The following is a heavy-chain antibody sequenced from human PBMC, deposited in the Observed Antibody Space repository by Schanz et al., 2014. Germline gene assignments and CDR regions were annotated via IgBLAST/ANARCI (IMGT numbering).Heavy chain of an antibody. CDR1: GFTFTSYA. Sequence: QVQLVESGGGVVQPGRSLRLSCAASGFTFTSYAMHWVRQAPGKGLEWVAFIRYDGSSKYYADSLRGRFYISRDNSKNTLYLQMSSLRGDDTAVYYCARENLNWEAFDIWGQGTVVTVSS. V-gene: IGHV3-33*08. CDR3: ARENLNWEAFDI. D-gene: IGHD7-27*01. J-gene: IGHJ3*02. CDR2: IRYDGSSK.